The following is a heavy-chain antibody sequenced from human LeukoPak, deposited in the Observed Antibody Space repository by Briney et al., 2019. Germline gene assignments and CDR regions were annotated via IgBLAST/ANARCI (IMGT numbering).Heavy chain of an antibody. CDR2: ISSSSSYI. V-gene: IGHV3-21*01. Sequence: SVGSLRLSYAASGFTFSSYSMNWVRQAPGKGLEWVSSISSSSSYIYYADSVKGRFTISRDNAKNSLYLQTNSLRAEDTAVYYCARSPYLDFWSGYYLNYYYGMDVWGQGTTVTVSS. J-gene: IGHJ6*02. CDR3: ARSPYLDFWSGYYLNYYYGMDV. D-gene: IGHD3-3*01. CDR1: GFTFSSYS.